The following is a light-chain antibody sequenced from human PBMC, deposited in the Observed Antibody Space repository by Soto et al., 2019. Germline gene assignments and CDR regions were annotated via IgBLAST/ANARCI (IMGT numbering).Light chain of an antibody. CDR2: DDN. Sequence: QSVLTQPPSVSAAPGQKVTISCSGSSSNIGGNSVSWYQQPPGTAPKLLIYDDNKRPSGIPDRFSGSKSGTSATLGISGFQTGDEADYYCGSWDSSLSADVFGTGPTVTVL. J-gene: IGLJ1*01. CDR3: GSWDSSLSADV. V-gene: IGLV1-51*01. CDR1: SSNIGGNS.